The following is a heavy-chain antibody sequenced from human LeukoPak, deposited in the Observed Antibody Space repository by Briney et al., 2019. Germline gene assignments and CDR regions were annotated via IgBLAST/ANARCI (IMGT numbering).Heavy chain of an antibody. J-gene: IGHJ6*02. V-gene: IGHV4-30-4*01. CDR2: IYYSGST. D-gene: IGHD4-11*01. Sequence: SQTLSLTCTVSGGSISSGDYYWSWIRQPPGKGLEWIGYIYYSGSTYYNPSLKSRVTISVDTSKNQFSLKLSSVTAADTAVYYCAKSYLQDYYYYGMDVWGQGTTVTVSS. CDR1: GGSISSGDYY. CDR3: AKSYLQDYYYYGMDV.